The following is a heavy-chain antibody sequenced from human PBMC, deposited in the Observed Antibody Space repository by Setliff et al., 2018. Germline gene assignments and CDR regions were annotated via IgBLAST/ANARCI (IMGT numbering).Heavy chain of an antibody. CDR1: GFTFSTYS. J-gene: IGHJ5*02. Sequence: GGSLRLSCAASGFTFSTYSMNWVRQAPGKGLEWVSAISGSGGSTYYADSVEGRFTISRDNSKNSVYLQMNSLRAEDTALYHCAREVWTIYDKSWSGYTDLWGQGTQVTVSS. V-gene: IGHV3-21*04. D-gene: IGHD3-3*01. CDR3: AREVWTIYDKSWSGYTDL. CDR2: ISGSGGST.